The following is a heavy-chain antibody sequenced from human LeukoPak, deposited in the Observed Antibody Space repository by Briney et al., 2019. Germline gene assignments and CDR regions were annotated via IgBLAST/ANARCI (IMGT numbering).Heavy chain of an antibody. CDR1: GLTFSTYW. J-gene: IGHJ4*02. D-gene: IGHD1-26*01. V-gene: IGHV3-74*03. Sequence: GGSLRLSCAASGLTFSTYWMHWVRQAPGKGLAWVARINPDGSIRTYANSVQGRVTISRDAAKDTLFLQMNSLRAEDTAVHYCAREARVGGALQYWGQGTPVTVSS. CDR2: INPDGSIR. CDR3: AREARVGGALQY.